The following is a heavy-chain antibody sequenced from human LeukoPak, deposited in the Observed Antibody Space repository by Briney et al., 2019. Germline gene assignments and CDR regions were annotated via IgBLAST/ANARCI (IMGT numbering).Heavy chain of an antibody. D-gene: IGHD6-19*01. CDR1: GFTFSSCA. CDR3: VTSSSGYYFN. V-gene: IGHV3-64D*06. Sequence: PGGSLRLSCSASGFTFSSCAMSWVRPASGKGLEYVSATNSNGGNTYYADSVKGRFTISRDNPKNTLYLQMSSLRADDTAVYYCVTSSSGYYFNWGQGTLVTVSS. J-gene: IGHJ1*01. CDR2: TNSNGGNT.